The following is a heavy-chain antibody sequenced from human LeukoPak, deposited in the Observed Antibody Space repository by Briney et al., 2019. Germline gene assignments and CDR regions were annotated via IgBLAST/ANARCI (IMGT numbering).Heavy chain of an antibody. CDR2: INPNSGGT. CDR1: GYTFTSYG. V-gene: IGHV1-2*06. Sequence: ASVKVSCKASGYTFTSYGISWVRQAPGQGLEWMGRINPNSGGTNYAQKFQGRVTMTRDTSISTAYMELSRLRSDDTAVYYCARDPSLVGATSFDYCYYYGMDVWGQGTTVTVSS. J-gene: IGHJ6*02. CDR3: ARDPSLVGATSFDYCYYYGMDV. D-gene: IGHD1-26*01.